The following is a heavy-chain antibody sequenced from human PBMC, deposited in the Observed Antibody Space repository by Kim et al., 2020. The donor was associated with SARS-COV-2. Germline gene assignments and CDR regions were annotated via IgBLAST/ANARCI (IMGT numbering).Heavy chain of an antibody. V-gene: IGHV3-11*01. J-gene: IGHJ4*02. CDR3: ARVGSTVAAGTIDY. D-gene: IGHD6-13*01. Sequence: AGSVRGRFTISRDNAKTSLYLQMNGLRAEDTALYYCARVGSTVAAGTIDYWGQGTLVTVSS.